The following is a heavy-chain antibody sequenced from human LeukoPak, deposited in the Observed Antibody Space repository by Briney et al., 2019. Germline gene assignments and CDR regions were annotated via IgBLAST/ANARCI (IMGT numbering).Heavy chain of an antibody. CDR2: IKSKTDGGTT. V-gene: IGHV3-15*01. Sequence: GGSLRLSCAASGFTFSNAWMSWVRQAPGKGLEWVGRIKSKTDGGTTDYAAPVKGRFTISRDDSKNTPYLQMNSLKTEDTAVYYCSGELLADYFDYWGQGTLVTVSS. D-gene: IGHD3-10*01. CDR3: SGELLADYFDY. CDR1: GFTFSNAW. J-gene: IGHJ4*02.